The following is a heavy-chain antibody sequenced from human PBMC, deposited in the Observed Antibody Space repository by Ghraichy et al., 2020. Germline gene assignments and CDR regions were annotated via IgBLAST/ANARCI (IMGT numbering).Heavy chain of an antibody. J-gene: IGHJ4*02. CDR3: AGTQQIAAVGTIHAS. CDR1: GFTVSSNY. CDR2: IYSGGST. V-gene: IGHV3-53*01. D-gene: IGHD6-13*01. Sequence: ESLNISCAASGFTVSSNYISWVRQAPGKGLEWVLVIYSGGSTYYADSVKGRFTISRDNSKNTVYLQMNSLRAEDTAMYYCAGTQQIAAVGTIHASWGQGTLVTVSS.